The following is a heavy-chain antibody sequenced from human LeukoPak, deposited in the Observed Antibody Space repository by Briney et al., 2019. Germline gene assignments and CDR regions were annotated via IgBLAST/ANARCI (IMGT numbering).Heavy chain of an antibody. CDR2: IWYDGSSK. J-gene: IGHJ4*02. Sequence: GGSLRLSCAASGFTFSTYDMLWVRQAPAKGLEWVAVIWYDGSSKYYADSVKGRFTISRDNSKNTLYLQMDSLRAEDTAVYYCARVHSSSWAYFDNWGQGTLVTVSS. V-gene: IGHV3-33*01. D-gene: IGHD6-13*01. CDR3: ARVHSSSWAYFDN. CDR1: GFTFSTYD.